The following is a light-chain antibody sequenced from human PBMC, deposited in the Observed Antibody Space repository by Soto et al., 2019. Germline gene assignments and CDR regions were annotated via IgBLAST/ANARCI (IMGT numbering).Light chain of an antibody. CDR2: KAS. Sequence: DIQMTQSPSTLSASVGDRVTITCRASQSSSTWLAWYQQKPGKAPNLLIYKASYLASGVPSRFSGGGSGTEFTLTISSLQPDDFATYYCQQYSSYWTFGQGTKVDI. CDR1: QSSSTW. CDR3: QQYSSYWT. V-gene: IGKV1-5*03. J-gene: IGKJ1*01.